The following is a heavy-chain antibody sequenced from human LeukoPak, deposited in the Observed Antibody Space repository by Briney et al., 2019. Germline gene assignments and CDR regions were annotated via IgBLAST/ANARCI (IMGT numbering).Heavy chain of an antibody. Sequence: ASVKVSCKASGYTFLDYYMHWVRQAPGQGLEWMVWINPNSGGTKYAQKFQGRVTVTIDTSTSTAYLEVTSLRSDDTAVYYCARGEGSSIDYWGQGTVVTVSS. V-gene: IGHV1-2*02. J-gene: IGHJ4*02. CDR1: GYTFLDYY. CDR3: ARGEGSSIDY. CDR2: INPNSGGT. D-gene: IGHD6-13*01.